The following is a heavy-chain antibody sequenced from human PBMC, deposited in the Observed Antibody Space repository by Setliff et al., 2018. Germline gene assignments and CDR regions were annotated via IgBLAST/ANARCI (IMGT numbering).Heavy chain of an antibody. V-gene: IGHV7-4-1*02. J-gene: IGHJ6*03. CDR1: GYTFTTYA. D-gene: IGHD5-12*01. Sequence: GASVKVSCKTSGYTFTTYAISWMRQAPGQGPEWMGWINTNTGNPSYAQGFTGRFVFSLDTSVSTAYLQISSLKGEDTGVYYCARASRYGTIRYRGDYYMDVWGKGTTVTVSS. CDR2: INTNTGNP. CDR3: ARASRYGTIRYRGDYYMDV.